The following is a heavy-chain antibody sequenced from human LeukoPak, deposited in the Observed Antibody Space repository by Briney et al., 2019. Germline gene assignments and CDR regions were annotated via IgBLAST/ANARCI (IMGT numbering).Heavy chain of an antibody. J-gene: IGHJ3*02. CDR3: ARDPGYYDSSGYYVPNDAFDI. D-gene: IGHD3-22*01. CDR1: GYTFTSYG. Sequence: ASVKVSCKASGYTFTSYGIGWVRQAPGQGLEWMGWISAYNGNTNYAQKLQGRVTMTTDTSTSTAYMELRSLRSDDTAVYYCARDPGYYDSSGYYVPNDAFDIWGQGTMVTVSS. CDR2: ISAYNGNT. V-gene: IGHV1-18*01.